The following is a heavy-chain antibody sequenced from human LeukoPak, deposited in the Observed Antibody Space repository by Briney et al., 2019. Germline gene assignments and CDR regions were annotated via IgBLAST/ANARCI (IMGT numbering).Heavy chain of an antibody. Sequence: ASVKVSCKASGYTFTDYYMHWVRQAPGQGLEWMGRINPNSGGTNYAQKFQGRVTMTTDTSISTAYMELSRLRSDDTAVYYCASLGMEPYSSSLDYWGQGTLVTVSS. D-gene: IGHD6-13*01. CDR3: ASLGMEPYSSSLDY. CDR1: GYTFTDYY. CDR2: INPNSGGT. J-gene: IGHJ4*02. V-gene: IGHV1-2*02.